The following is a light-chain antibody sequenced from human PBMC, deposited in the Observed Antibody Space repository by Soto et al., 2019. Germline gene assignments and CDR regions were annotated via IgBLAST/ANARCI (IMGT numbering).Light chain of an antibody. CDR2: AAS. CDR1: QAISSY. V-gene: IGKV1-9*01. J-gene: IGKJ4*01. Sequence: DIQLTQSPSFLSASVGDRVTITCRASQAISSYLDWYQQKPGKGPKLLIHAASTLQSGVPLGFSGSGSGTEFTLTISSLQPEDFATYYCLQLNSYPLTFGGGTEVEIK. CDR3: LQLNSYPLT.